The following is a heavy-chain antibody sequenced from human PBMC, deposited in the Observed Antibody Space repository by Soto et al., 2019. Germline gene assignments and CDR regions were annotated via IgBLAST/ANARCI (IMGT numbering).Heavy chain of an antibody. CDR3: ARRSSGRLTTAWAPLDW. Sequence: VQLVESGGGLVQPGESLRLSCAASGFTFTTYWMTWVRQAPGKGLEWVANIKQDGSEKFYVGSVRGRFTISRDNAKNSMYLQMNSLRAEDTAVYYCARRSSGRLTTAWAPLDWWGQGTLVTVSS. V-gene: IGHV3-7*03. CDR1: GFTFTTYW. J-gene: IGHJ4*02. D-gene: IGHD2-15*01. CDR2: IKQDGSEK.